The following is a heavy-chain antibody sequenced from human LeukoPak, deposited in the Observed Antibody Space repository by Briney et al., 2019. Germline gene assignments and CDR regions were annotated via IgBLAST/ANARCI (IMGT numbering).Heavy chain of an antibody. CDR1: GGTFSSYA. J-gene: IGHJ4*02. D-gene: IGHD7-27*01. CDR2: IIPIFGTA. V-gene: IGHV1-69*05. CDR3: ARTVLTGGSPYYFDY. Sequence: ASVKVSCKASGGTFSSYAISWVRQAPGQGLEWMGGIIPIFGTANYAQKFQGRVTITTDESTSTAYMELSSLRPEDTAVYYCARTVLTGGSPYYFDYWGQGTLVTVSS.